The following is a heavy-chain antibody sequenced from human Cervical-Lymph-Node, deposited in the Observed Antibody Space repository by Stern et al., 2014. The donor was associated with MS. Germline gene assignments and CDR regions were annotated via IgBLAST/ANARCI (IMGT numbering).Heavy chain of an antibody. CDR1: GGTFSNYA. CDR3: ARDRDGMDV. D-gene: IGHD3-10*01. CDR2: IIPIFGTA. V-gene: IGHV1-69*01. Sequence: VQLVESGAEVKKPGSSVKVSCKASGGTFSNYAITWVRQAHGQGLEWMGGIIPIFGTAHYAQKFRGRVTINADQSTSTAYMELSSLRSEDTAVYYCARDRDGMDVWGQGTTVIVSS. J-gene: IGHJ6*02.